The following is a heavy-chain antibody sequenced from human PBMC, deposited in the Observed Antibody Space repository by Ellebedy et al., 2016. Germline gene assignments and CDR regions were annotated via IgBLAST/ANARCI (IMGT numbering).Heavy chain of an antibody. CDR1: GFTVSTNY. J-gene: IGHJ4*02. CDR2: IFSDGNT. Sequence: GGSLRLSCAASGFTVSTNYMKWVRQAPGKGLEWVSAIFSDGNTYYADSVKGRFTVSRDNSKSTLFLQMNSLRAEDTAVYYCAKVLMYGGQYYFDYWGQGTLVTVSS. V-gene: IGHV3-53*01. D-gene: IGHD4-23*01. CDR3: AKVLMYGGQYYFDY.